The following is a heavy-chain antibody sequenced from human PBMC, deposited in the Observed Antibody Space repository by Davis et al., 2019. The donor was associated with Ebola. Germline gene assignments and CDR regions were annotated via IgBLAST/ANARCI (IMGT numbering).Heavy chain of an antibody. V-gene: IGHV3-53*01. D-gene: IGHD6-6*01. CDR2: IYSGGST. J-gene: IGHJ4*02. Sequence: GESLKISCAASGFTVSSNYMSWVRQAPGKGLEWVSVIYSGGSTYYADSVKGRFTISRDNSKNTLYLQMNSLRAEDTAVYYCAKAFEGRIAARPEQDYFDYWGQGTLVTVSS. CDR3: AKAFEGRIAARPEQDYFDY. CDR1: GFTVSSNY.